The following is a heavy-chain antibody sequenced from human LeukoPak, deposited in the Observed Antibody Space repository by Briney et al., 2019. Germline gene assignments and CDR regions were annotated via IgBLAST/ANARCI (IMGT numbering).Heavy chain of an antibody. D-gene: IGHD4-11*01. V-gene: IGHV3-74*01. J-gene: IGHJ4*02. CDR3: ARGTDYSNYYYFDY. CDR2: INSDGSST. CDR1: GFTFSSYW. Sequence: GGSLRLSCAASGFTFSSYWMHWVRQAPGKGLVWVSRINSDGSSTSYADSVKGRFTISRDNAKNTLYLQMNSLRAEDTAVYYCARGTDYSNYYYFDYWGQGTLATVSS.